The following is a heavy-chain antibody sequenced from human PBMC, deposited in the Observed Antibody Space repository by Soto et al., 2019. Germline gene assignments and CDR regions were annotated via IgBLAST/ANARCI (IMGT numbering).Heavy chain of an antibody. J-gene: IGHJ4*02. CDR1: GGTFSSHA. V-gene: IGHV1-69*13. CDR3: ARDLSEYSSSYLDY. CDR2: IIPIFGTA. Sequence: VKISCKASGGTFSSHAVSWLRQAPGQGLEWMGGIIPIFGTANYAQKFQGRVTITADESTSTAYMELSSLRSEDTAVYYCARDLSEYSSSYLDYWGQGTLVTVSS. D-gene: IGHD6-6*01.